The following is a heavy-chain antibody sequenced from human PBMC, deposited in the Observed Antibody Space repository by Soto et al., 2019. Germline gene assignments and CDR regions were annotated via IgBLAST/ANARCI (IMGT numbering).Heavy chain of an antibody. Sequence: SVKVSCKASGGTFSSYTISWVRQAPGQGLEWMGRIIPILGIADYAQKFQGRVTITADKSTSTAYMELSSLRSEDTAVYYCARDGVGSSIDYWGQGTLVTVSS. D-gene: IGHD6-13*01. J-gene: IGHJ4*02. CDR3: ARDGVGSSIDY. CDR1: GGTFSSYT. V-gene: IGHV1-69*04. CDR2: IIPILGIA.